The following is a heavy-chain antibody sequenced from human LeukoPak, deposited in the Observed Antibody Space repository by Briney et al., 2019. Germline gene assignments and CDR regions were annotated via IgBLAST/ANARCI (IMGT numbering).Heavy chain of an antibody. V-gene: IGHV1-18*01. Sequence: ASVKVSCKASGYTFTSYGISWVRQAPGQGLEWMGWISAYNGNTNYAQKLQGRVTMTTDTSTSTAYMELRSLRSDDTAVYYCARGAPYVWGSYRPSDYWGQGTLVTVSS. CDR2: ISAYNGNT. CDR3: ARGAPYVWGSYRPSDY. CDR1: GYTFTSYG. J-gene: IGHJ4*02. D-gene: IGHD3-16*02.